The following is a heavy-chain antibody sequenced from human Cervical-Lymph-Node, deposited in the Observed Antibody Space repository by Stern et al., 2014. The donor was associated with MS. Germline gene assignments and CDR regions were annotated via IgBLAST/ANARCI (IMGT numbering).Heavy chain of an antibody. CDR3: ARESSYYDGSGFHYDAFDI. Sequence: VQLVESGGGVVQPGRSLRLSCAASGFTFNHYGMHWVRQAPGKGLEWVAIIWYDGSNKYYADSVKGRFTISRDNSKNTLYLQINSLRAEDTAVYYCARESSYYDGSGFHYDAFDIWGQGTTVTVSS. J-gene: IGHJ3*02. CDR2: IWYDGSNK. D-gene: IGHD3-22*01. V-gene: IGHV3-33*01. CDR1: GFTFNHYG.